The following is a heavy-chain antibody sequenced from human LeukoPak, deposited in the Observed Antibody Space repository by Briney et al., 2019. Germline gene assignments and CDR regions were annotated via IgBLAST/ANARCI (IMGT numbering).Heavy chain of an antibody. CDR1: GGSISTGTDY. J-gene: IGHJ4*02. V-gene: IGHV4-31*03. D-gene: IGHD3-16*01. CDR3: AASSGVTLGRF. Sequence: SETLSLTCTVSGGSISTGTDYYNWIRQHPGKGLEWIGYIYYTGITSYNPSLKSRVTMSVDTSMNQVSLKVTSLTAADTAVYYCAASSGVTLGRFWGQGALVTVSS. CDR2: IYYTGIT.